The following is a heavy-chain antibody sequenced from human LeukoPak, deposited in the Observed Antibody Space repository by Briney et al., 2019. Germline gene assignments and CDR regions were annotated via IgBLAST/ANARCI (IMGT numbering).Heavy chain of an antibody. D-gene: IGHD3-22*01. CDR1: GFTFSSYA. CDR3: ARDFYDSSGYYLDY. J-gene: IGHJ4*02. CDR2: ISYDGSNK. Sequence: GGSLRLSCAASGFTFSSYAMHKVRQAPGKGLEWVAVISYDGSNKYYADSVKGRFTISRDNSKNTLYLQMNSLRAEDTAVYYCARDFYDSSGYYLDYWGQGTLVTVSS. V-gene: IGHV3-30-3*01.